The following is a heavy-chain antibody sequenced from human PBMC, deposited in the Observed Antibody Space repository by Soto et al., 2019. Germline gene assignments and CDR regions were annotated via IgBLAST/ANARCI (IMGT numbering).Heavy chain of an antibody. D-gene: IGHD3-22*01. CDR2: IYPGDSDT. V-gene: IGHV5-51*01. CDR3: ARRGDSSGYYNELADY. CDR1: GYSFTSYW. J-gene: IGHJ4*02. Sequence: GESLKISCKGSGYSFTSYWIGWVRQMPGKGLEWMGIIYPGDSDTRYSPSFQGQVTISADKSISTAYLQWSSLKASDTAMYYCARRGDSSGYYNELADYWGQGTLVTVSS.